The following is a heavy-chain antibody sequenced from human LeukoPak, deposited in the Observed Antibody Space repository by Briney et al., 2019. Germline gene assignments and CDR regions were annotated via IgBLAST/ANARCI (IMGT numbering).Heavy chain of an antibody. Sequence: PGGSLRLSCAASGFTLSSYWMHWVRQGPGKGLVWVSRINSDGSSTNYADSVKGRFIISRDNAKNTLYLQMNSLRAEDTAMYYCARVVAGNFDYWGQGTLVTVSS. CDR2: INSDGSST. CDR3: ARVVAGNFDY. D-gene: IGHD6-19*01. V-gene: IGHV3-74*01. CDR1: GFTLSSYW. J-gene: IGHJ4*02.